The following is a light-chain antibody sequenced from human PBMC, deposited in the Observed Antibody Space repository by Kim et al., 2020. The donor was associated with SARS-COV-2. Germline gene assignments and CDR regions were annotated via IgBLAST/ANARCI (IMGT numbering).Light chain of an antibody. CDR1: QSIGNW. J-gene: IGKJ2*01. Sequence: SASVGDRGTITCRASQSIGNWLAWYQQKQGKAPKVLIYDASSLKSGVPSRFSGSGSWTDFTLTITSLQPDDFATYYCQQYESYPYTFGQGTKLEI. V-gene: IGKV1-5*01. CDR2: DAS. CDR3: QQYESYPYT.